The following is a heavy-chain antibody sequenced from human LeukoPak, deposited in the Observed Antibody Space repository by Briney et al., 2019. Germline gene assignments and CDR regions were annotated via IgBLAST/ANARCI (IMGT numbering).Heavy chain of an antibody. CDR1: RFTFSSYA. V-gene: IGHV3-23*01. CDR2: LRGNGDT. Sequence: GGSLRLSCAPSRFTFSSYAMSWVREAPARGLEWVSSLRGNGDTFYADSVKRRFTLSRDDSRNTVYLQLNNLRVEDTAVYYCAKASWFSNADAVVWGQGTVVSVSS. J-gene: IGHJ4*02. CDR3: AKASWFSNADAVV. D-gene: IGHD1-1*01.